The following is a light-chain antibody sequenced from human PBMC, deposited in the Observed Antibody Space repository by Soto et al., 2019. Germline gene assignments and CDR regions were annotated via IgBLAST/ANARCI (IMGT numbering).Light chain of an antibody. Sequence: IVMTQSPATLSVSPGERATLSCRASQSVSSSLAWYQQNPGQAPRLLIYGASTRATGIPARFSGSGSGTEFTLTISSLQSEDFAVYYCQQYNNWPRTFGQGTKVDIK. CDR2: GAS. CDR3: QQYNNWPRT. V-gene: IGKV3-15*01. CDR1: QSVSSS. J-gene: IGKJ1*01.